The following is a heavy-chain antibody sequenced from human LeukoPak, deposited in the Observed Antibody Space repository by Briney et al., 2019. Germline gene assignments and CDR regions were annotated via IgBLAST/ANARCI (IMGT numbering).Heavy chain of an antibody. CDR1: GGSISTYY. Sequence: SETLSLTCTVSGGSISTYYWSWIRQPPGKGLEWIGYIYYSGSTNYNPSLKSRVTISVDTSKNQFSLKLSSVIAADTAVYYCARTTEGYCSSASCFGFSYSYYMDVWGKGTTVTISS. D-gene: IGHD2-2*01. J-gene: IGHJ6*03. CDR3: ARTTEGYCSSASCFGFSYSYYMDV. V-gene: IGHV4-59*01. CDR2: IYYSGST.